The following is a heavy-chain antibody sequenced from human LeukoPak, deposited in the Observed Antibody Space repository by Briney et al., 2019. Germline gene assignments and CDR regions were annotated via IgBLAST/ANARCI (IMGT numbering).Heavy chain of an antibody. D-gene: IGHD6-19*01. CDR3: ARGGGSSGWYTTDY. Sequence: PSETLSLTCTVSGGSISSGDYYWSWIRQPPGKGLEWIGYIYYSGSTYYNPSLKSRVTISVDTSKNQFSLKLSSVTAADTAAYYRARGGGSSGWYTTDYWGQGTLVTVSS. V-gene: IGHV4-30-4*01. J-gene: IGHJ4*02. CDR1: GGSISSGDYY. CDR2: IYYSGST.